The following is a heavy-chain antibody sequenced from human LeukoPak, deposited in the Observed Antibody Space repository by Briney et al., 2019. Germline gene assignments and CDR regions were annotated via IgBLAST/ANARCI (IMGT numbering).Heavy chain of an antibody. D-gene: IGHD6-19*01. Sequence: SETLSLTCTVSGGSVSSGSYYWSWIRQPPGKGLEWIGYIYYSGSTNYNPSLKSRVTISVDTSKNQFSLKPSSVTAADTAVYYCARVRDSSGWGFDYWGQGTLVTVSS. CDR3: ARVRDSSGWGFDY. CDR1: GGSVSSGSYY. V-gene: IGHV4-61*01. J-gene: IGHJ4*02. CDR2: IYYSGST.